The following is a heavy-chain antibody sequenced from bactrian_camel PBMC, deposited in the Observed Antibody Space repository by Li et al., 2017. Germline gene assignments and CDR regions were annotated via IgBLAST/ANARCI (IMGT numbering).Heavy chain of an antibody. CDR1: GCTYSSYL. Sequence: HVQLVESGGGSVQAGGSLRLSCAASGCTYSSYLMGWFRQAPGKEREAVAWHYTGGSSPYYAGSVKGRFTISKDNAKTTLYLQMNSLKPEDTAVYYCAAEPGLQVVNNRKMYVRTENFRYWGQGTQVTVS. J-gene: IGHJ6*01. D-gene: IGHD5*01. V-gene: IGHV3-3*01. CDR3: AAEPGLQVVNNRKMYVRTENFRY. CDR2: HYTGGSSP.